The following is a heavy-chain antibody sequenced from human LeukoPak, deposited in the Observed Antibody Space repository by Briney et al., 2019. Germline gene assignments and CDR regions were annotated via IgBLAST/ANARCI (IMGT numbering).Heavy chain of an antibody. CDR2: ISGSGGST. CDR3: AKTAEDYYDSSGCDY. CDR1: GFTVSSNY. Sequence: PGGSLRLSCAASGFTVSSNYMSWVRQAPGKGLEWVSAISGSGGSTYYADSVKGRFTISRDNSKNTLYLQMNSLRAEDTAVYYCAKTAEDYYDSSGCDYWGQGTLVTVSS. D-gene: IGHD3-22*01. V-gene: IGHV3-23*01. J-gene: IGHJ4*02.